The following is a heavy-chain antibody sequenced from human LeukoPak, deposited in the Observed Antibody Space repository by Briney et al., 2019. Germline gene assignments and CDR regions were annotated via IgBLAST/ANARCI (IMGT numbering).Heavy chain of an antibody. J-gene: IGHJ4*02. CDR1: GGSISSYY. D-gene: IGHD3-10*01. Sequence: SSETLSLTCTVSGGSISSYYWSWIRQPPGKGLEWIGYIYYSGSTNYNPSLKSRVTISADTSKNQCSLKLSSVTAADTAVYFCARVNLNYYGSGSYYDYYFDYWGQGTLVTVSS. CDR2: IYYSGST. V-gene: IGHV4-59*01. CDR3: ARVNLNYYGSGSYYDYYFDY.